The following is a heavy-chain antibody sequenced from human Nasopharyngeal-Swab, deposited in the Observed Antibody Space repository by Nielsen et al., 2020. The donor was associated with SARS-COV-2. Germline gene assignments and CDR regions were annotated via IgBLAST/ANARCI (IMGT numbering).Heavy chain of an antibody. CDR2: SRHKANSYTT. Sequence: GGSLRPSCAASGFTFSAHYMDWVRQAPGKWLEWVGRSRHKANSYTTEYAASVKGRFTISRDDSKNSLYLQMSSLRTEDTALYYCARDLSSIWTSELGVWGQGTTVIVSS. V-gene: IGHV3-72*01. CDR3: ARDLSSIWTSELGV. J-gene: IGHJ6*02. D-gene: IGHD6-13*01. CDR1: GFTFSAHY.